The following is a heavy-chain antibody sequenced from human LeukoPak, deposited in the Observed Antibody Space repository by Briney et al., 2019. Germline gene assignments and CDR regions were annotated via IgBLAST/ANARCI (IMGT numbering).Heavy chain of an antibody. CDR3: ARAVRGYYFDY. CDR2: IYSGGTT. J-gene: IGHJ4*02. V-gene: IGHV3-53*01. Sequence: GGSLRLSCAPSGLTVSTNYMSWVRQAPGKGLEWVSVIYSGGTTHYADSAKGRFTISRDNSKNTLYLQMNSLRAGDTAVYYCARAVRGYYFDYWGQGTLVTVSS. CDR1: GLTVSTNY. D-gene: IGHD1-26*01.